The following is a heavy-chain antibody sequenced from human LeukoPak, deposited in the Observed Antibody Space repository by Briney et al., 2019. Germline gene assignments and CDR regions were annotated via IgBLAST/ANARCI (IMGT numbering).Heavy chain of an antibody. CDR3: AAGVWGSYRYTPFDY. J-gene: IGHJ4*02. V-gene: IGHV4-59*12. D-gene: IGHD3-16*02. CDR1: GGSISSYY. CDR2: IYYSGST. Sequence: SETLSLTCTVSGGSISSYYWSWIRQPPGKGLEWIGYIYYSGSTNYNPSLKSRVTISVDKSKNQFSLKLSSVTAADTAVYYCAAGVWGSYRYTPFDYWGQGTLVTVSS.